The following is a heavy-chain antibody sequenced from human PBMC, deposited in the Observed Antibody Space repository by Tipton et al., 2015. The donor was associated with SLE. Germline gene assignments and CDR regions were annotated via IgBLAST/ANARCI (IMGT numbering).Heavy chain of an antibody. D-gene: IGHD6-13*01. J-gene: IGHJ6*03. Sequence: LRLSCAVYGGSFSGYYWSWIRQPPGKGLEWIGEINHSGSTNYNPSLKSRVTISVDTSKNQFSLKLNSVTAADTAVYYCARRGDYSSSWYVAFYYYMDVWGKGTAVTVSS. V-gene: IGHV4-34*01. CDR1: GGSFSGYY. CDR3: ARRGDYSSSWYVAFYYYMDV. CDR2: INHSGST.